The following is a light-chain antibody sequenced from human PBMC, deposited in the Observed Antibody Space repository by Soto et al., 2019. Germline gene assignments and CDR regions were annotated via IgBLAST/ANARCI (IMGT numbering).Light chain of an antibody. Sequence: EIVMTQSPATLSVSPGERATLSCRASQSVSSNLAWYQQKPGQAPRLLIYGASTRATGIPARFSGSGSGTEFTLTISSLQSEDFAVYCCQQYHNWPPGLTFGGGTRVEIK. V-gene: IGKV3-15*01. CDR1: QSVSSN. J-gene: IGKJ4*01. CDR2: GAS. CDR3: QQYHNWPPGLT.